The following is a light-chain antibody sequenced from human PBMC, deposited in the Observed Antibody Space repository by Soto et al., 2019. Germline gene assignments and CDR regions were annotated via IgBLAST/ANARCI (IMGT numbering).Light chain of an antibody. CDR3: QQYNSYRLT. CDR2: DAS. Sequence: DIQMTQSPSTLSASVADRVTITCRASQSISSWLAWYQQKPGKAPKLLIYDASSLESGVPSRFSGSGSGTEFTLTISSLQPDDFATYYCQQYNSYRLTFGGGTKVEIK. CDR1: QSISSW. V-gene: IGKV1-5*01. J-gene: IGKJ4*01.